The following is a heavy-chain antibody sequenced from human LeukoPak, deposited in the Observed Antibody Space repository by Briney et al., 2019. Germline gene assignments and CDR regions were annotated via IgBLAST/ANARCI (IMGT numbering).Heavy chain of an antibody. J-gene: IGHJ4*02. CDR1: GGSISSGGYY. Sequence: SETLSLTCTVSGGSISSGGYYWSWIRQHPGKGLEWIGYIYYSGSTYCNPSLKSRVTISVDTSKNQFSLKLSSVTAADTAVYYCGRYCSGGSCYSGYFDYWGQGTLVTVSS. CDR2: IYYSGST. CDR3: GRYCSGGSCYSGYFDY. D-gene: IGHD2-15*01. V-gene: IGHV4-31*03.